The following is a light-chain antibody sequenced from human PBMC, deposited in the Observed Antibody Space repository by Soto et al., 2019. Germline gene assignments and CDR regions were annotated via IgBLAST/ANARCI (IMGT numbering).Light chain of an antibody. J-gene: IGLJ3*02. V-gene: IGLV2-11*01. CDR3: SSYTNIKTWV. CDR1: SSDVGGYNY. Sequence: QSALTQPRSVSGFPGQSVTISCTGTSSDVGGYNYVSWYQQHPGKAPKLIVYDVSKRPSGVPDRFSGSKSGNTAALTISGLQTEDEADYYCSSYTNIKTWVFGGGTKLTVL. CDR2: DVS.